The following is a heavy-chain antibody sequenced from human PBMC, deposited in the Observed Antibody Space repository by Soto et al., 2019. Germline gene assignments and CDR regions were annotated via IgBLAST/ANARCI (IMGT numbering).Heavy chain of an antibody. CDR1: GYTFTGYY. V-gene: IGHV1-2*04. D-gene: IGHD5-12*01. CDR3: ARGYRMVATSKSGNYYYGMDV. J-gene: IGHJ6*02. CDR2: INPNSGGT. Sequence: ASVKVSCKXSGYTFTGYYMHWVRQAPGQGLEWMGWINPNSGGTNYAQKFQGWVTMTRDTSISTAYMELSRLRSDDTAVYYCARGYRMVATSKSGNYYYGMDVWGQGTTVTVSS.